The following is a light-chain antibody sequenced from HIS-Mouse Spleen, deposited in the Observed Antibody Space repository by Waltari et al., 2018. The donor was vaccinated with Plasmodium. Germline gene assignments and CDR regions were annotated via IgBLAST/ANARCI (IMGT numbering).Light chain of an antibody. Sequence: SYELTQPPSVSVSPGQTARITCSGDALPKKYAYWYQQKSGQAPVMVIYEDSKRAAGNPERFYGSSTGTMATLASSGAQVEDEADYYSYSTDSSGNHRVFGGGTKLTGL. J-gene: IGLJ3*02. V-gene: IGLV3-10*01. CDR3: YSTDSSGNHRV. CDR1: ALPKKY. CDR2: EDS.